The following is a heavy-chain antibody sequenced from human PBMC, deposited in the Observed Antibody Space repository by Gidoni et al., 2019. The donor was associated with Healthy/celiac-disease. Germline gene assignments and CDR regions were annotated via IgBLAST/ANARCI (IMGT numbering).Heavy chain of an antibody. Sequence: EVQLVQSGAEVQQPGESLKISCKGSGYSFTSYWIGWVRQMPGKGLEWMGIIYPGDSDTRYSPSFQGQVTISADKSISTAYLQWSSLKASDTAMYYCASTRHYGELLGYYGMDVWGQGTTVTVSS. CDR3: ASTRHYGELLGYYGMDV. CDR1: GYSFTSYW. D-gene: IGHD3-10*01. CDR2: IYPGDSDT. V-gene: IGHV5-51*03. J-gene: IGHJ6*02.